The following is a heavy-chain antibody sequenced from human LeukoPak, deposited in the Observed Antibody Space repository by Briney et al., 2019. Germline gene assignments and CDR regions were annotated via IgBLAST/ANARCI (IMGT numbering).Heavy chain of an antibody. CDR1: GVSLDEYY. D-gene: IGHD2-8*01. CDR2: IYSSGST. Sequence: SETLSLTCSVSGVSLDEYYWYWIRQSAGKRLEWIGRIYSSGSTNYAPSLKSRVTMSIDTSKRHLSLKLSSVTAADTGFYYCARLNGDGFDIWGQGTKVTVSS. J-gene: IGHJ3*02. CDR3: ARLNGDGFDI. V-gene: IGHV4-4*07.